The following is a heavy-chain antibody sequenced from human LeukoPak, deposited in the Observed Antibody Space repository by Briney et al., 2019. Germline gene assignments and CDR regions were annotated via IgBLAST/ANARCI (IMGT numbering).Heavy chain of an antibody. D-gene: IGHD3-10*01. CDR1: GFTFSSYA. V-gene: IGHV3-23*01. CDR3: AKWASGSGTSLYYFDY. CDR2: ISNSGGST. Sequence: GGSLRLSCAASGFTFSSYAMSWVRQAPGKGLEWVSVISNSGGSTFYADSVKGRLTISRDNSKNTLYLQMNSLRAEDTAVYYCAKWASGSGTSLYYFDYWGQGPLGAVSS. J-gene: IGHJ4*02.